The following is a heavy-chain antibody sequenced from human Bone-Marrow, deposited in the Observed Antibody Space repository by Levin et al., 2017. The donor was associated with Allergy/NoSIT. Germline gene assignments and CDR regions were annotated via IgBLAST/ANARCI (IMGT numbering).Heavy chain of an antibody. D-gene: IGHD4-23*01. J-gene: IGHJ6*03. V-gene: IGHV4-61*01. CDR3: ARGSSAITPRVYYYLDV. CDR1: GDSFSSLNYY. Sequence: SQTLSLTCPVSGDSFSSLNYYWTWIRQSPGKGLEWIGRILYTGSAVYNPSLESRVTISVDTSKNQFSLRLTSVTAADTAVYYCARGSSAITPRVYYYLDVWGKGTTVTVSS. CDR2: ILYTGSA.